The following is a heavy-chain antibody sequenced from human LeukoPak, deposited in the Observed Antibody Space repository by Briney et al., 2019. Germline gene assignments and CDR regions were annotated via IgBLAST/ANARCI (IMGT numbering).Heavy chain of an antibody. Sequence: GGSLRLSCAASGLTFRNYAMHWVRQAPGGRLEWVAVIWFDGTEKYYAASVVGRFTISRDSSESTLYLQMNGLRTEDTAVYYCARVNGPNSGYYYTLDLWGQGTPVTVSS. CDR3: ARVNGPNSGYYYTLDL. D-gene: IGHD3-22*01. CDR2: IWFDGTEK. CDR1: GLTFRNYA. V-gene: IGHV3-33*01. J-gene: IGHJ5*02.